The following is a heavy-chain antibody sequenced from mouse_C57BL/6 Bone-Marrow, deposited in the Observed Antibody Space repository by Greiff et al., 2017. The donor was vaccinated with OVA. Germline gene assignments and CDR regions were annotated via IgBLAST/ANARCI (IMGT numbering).Heavy chain of an antibody. D-gene: IGHD2-4*01. CDR3: TTGSYDYDGFAY. CDR2: IDPENGDT. V-gene: IGHV14-4*01. CDR1: GFNIKDDY. J-gene: IGHJ3*01. Sequence: VQLQQSGAELVRPGASVKLSCTASGFNIKDDYMHWVKQRPEQGLEWIGWIDPENGDTEYASKFKGKATVTADTSSNTAYLQLSSLTSEDTAVYYCTTGSYDYDGFAYWGQGTLVTVSA.